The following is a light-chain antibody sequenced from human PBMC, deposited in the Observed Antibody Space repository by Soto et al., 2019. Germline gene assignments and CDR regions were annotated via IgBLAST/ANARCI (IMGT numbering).Light chain of an antibody. CDR3: QQYNNWPLT. CDR2: GAS. J-gene: IGKJ4*01. V-gene: IGKV3-15*01. Sequence: EIVMTQSPATLSVSPGERVTLSSRAWQSVSSNLAWYQQKPGQAPRLLIYGASTRATGIPARFSGSGSGTEFTLTISSLQSEDFAVYYCQQYNNWPLTFGGGTKVEI. CDR1: QSVSSN.